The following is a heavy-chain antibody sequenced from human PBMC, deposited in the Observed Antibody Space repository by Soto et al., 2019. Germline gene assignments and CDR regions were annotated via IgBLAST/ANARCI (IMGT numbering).Heavy chain of an antibody. CDR2: ITGSSSTI. J-gene: IGHJ6*02. CDR1: EFTFINYY. Sequence: GSLRLSCAASEFTFINYYMHWVRQAPGKGLEWVSYITGSSSTIYHADSVKGRFTVSRDNAKGSLVLQMNSLRDEDTAVYYCARSLNYYSGMDVWGQGTTVTVSS. CDR3: ARSLNYYSGMDV. V-gene: IGHV3-48*02.